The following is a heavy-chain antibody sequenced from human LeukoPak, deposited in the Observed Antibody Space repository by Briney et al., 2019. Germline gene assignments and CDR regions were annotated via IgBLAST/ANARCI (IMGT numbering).Heavy chain of an antibody. V-gene: IGHV1-18*01. CDR3: ARSGDFWSALNLGY. Sequence: GASVKVSCKASGYTFTSYGISWVRQAPGQGLEWMGWISAYNGNTNYAQKLQGRVTMTTDTSTSTAYMELRSLRSDDAAVYYCARSGDFWSALNLGYWGQGTLVTVSS. D-gene: IGHD3-3*01. CDR2: ISAYNGNT. CDR1: GYTFTSYG. J-gene: IGHJ4*02.